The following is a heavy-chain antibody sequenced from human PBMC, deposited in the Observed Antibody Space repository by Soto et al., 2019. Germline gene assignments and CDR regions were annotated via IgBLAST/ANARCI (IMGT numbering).Heavy chain of an antibody. D-gene: IGHD1-26*01. CDR2: IKQDGSEK. Sequence: GGSLRLSCAASGFTFSRYWMSWVRQAPGKGLEWVANIKQDGSEKYYVDSVKGRFTISRDNAKNSLYLQMNSLRAEDTAVYYCASEEDSGSYLFDYWGQGTLVTVSS. V-gene: IGHV3-7*01. CDR1: GFTFSRYW. CDR3: ASEEDSGSYLFDY. J-gene: IGHJ4*02.